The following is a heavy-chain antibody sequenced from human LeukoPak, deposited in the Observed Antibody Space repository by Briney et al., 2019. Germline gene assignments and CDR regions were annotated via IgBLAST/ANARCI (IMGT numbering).Heavy chain of an antibody. V-gene: IGHV1-2*02. CDR2: INPNSGGT. Sequence: ASVKVSCKASGYTFTGYYMHWVRQAPGQGLEWMGWINPNSGGTNYAQKFQGRVTMTRDTSISTAYTELSSLRSDDTAVYYCSIRSDAFDIWGQGTMVTVSS. CDR3: SIRSDAFDI. CDR1: GYTFTGYY. J-gene: IGHJ3*02.